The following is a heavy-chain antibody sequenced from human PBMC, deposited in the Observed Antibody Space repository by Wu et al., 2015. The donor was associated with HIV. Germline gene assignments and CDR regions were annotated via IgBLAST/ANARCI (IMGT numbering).Heavy chain of an antibody. D-gene: IGHD5-24*01. J-gene: IGHJ3*01. CDR2: VNPVFPAG. V-gene: IGHV1-69*05. Sequence: VQLVQSGAEVKKTGSSVKVSCKASGGTFKSYDISWVRQAPGQGLEWMAGVNPVFPAGKYAQKFQDRVSIITDDVTGTVYMELKGLTSEDTAVYFCAREQPVREMATVPRAFDLWGQGTMVIVSS. CDR3: AREQPVREMATVPRAFDL. CDR1: GGTFKSYD.